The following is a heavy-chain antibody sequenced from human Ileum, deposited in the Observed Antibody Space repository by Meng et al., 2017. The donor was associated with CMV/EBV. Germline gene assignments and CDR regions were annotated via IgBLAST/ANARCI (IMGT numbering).Heavy chain of an antibody. D-gene: IGHD5-18*01. Sequence: VSSGSISGSSYYWGWVRQHPGKAPEWIGSIYYTGNTYYNPSLKSPVTISVDTSQNQFSLQLTSVTAADTAVYFCARGPLNTDHYYDSWGQGTLVTVSS. CDR2: IYYTGNT. CDR1: SGSISGSSYY. V-gene: IGHV4-39*07. J-gene: IGHJ4*02. CDR3: ARGPLNTDHYYDS.